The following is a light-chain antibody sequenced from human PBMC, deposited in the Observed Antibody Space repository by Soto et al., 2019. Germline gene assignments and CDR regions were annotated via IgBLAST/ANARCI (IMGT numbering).Light chain of an antibody. Sequence: IVLTQSPGTLSWSPGERATLSCRAMQSVSSSYLASYQQQPGQAPRLLIYDASSRATDIPPRFSGSGSGTDFTLTISSLEPEDFAIYYCQQRSNWPSISFGQGTRLEIK. CDR3: QQRSNWPSIS. V-gene: IGKV3D-20*02. J-gene: IGKJ5*01. CDR1: QSVSSSY. CDR2: DAS.